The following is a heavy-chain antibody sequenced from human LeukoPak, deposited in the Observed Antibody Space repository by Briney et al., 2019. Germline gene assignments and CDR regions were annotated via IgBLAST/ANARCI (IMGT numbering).Heavy chain of an antibody. V-gene: IGHV3-30*03. D-gene: IGHD6-13*01. Sequence: GRSLRLSCAASGFTFSSYGMHWVRQAPGKGLEWVAVISYDGTNKYYADSVKGRFTISRDNSKNTLYLQMNSLRAEDTAVYYCARNLIAAAGSHGAIGYWGQGTLVTVSS. J-gene: IGHJ4*02. CDR3: ARNLIAAAGSHGAIGY. CDR2: ISYDGTNK. CDR1: GFTFSSYG.